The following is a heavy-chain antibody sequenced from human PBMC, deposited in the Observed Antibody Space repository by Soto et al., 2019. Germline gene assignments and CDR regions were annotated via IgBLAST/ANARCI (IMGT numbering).Heavy chain of an antibody. V-gene: IGHV3-11*05. CDR1: GFTFSNFY. CDR2: IRPSSTYI. Sequence: QVQLVESGGGLVKPGGSLRLSCAASGFTFSNFYMNWIRQAPGKGLECISYIRPSSTYINYADSVKGRFTISRDDAKNSLYLQMNSLRAEDTAVYYCTRDPRSADYWGQGTLVTVSS. J-gene: IGHJ4*02. CDR3: TRDPRSADY.